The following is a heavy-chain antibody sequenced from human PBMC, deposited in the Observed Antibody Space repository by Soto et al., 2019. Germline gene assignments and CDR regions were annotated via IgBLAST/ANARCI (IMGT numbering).Heavy chain of an antibody. CDR2: INAGNGNT. CDR3: AIDLAAWTDY. J-gene: IGHJ4*02. D-gene: IGHD6-19*01. V-gene: IGHV1-3*01. Sequence: QVQLVQSGAEVKKPGASVKVSCKASGYTFTSYAMHWVRQAPGQSLEWMGWINAGNGNTKYSQKFRGRVTITRDTSTSTAYLERISLRSTDTTVYDCAIDLAAWTDYWGQGTLVTVSS. CDR1: GYTFTSYA.